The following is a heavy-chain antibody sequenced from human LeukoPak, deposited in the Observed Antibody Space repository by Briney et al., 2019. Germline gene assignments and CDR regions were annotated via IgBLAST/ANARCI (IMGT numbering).Heavy chain of an antibody. V-gene: IGHV3-23*01. CDR2: INSYAGDST. CDR1: GFTFNTYI. D-gene: IGHD3-9*01. CDR3: AKGALRYFALFDY. J-gene: IGHJ4*02. Sequence: PGGSLRLSCVASGFTFNTYIMTWVRQAPGKGLEWVAAINSYAGDSTYYADSVKGRFTISRDNYQNTLYLQMNSLRAEDTAVYYCAKGALRYFALFDYWGQGTLVTVSS.